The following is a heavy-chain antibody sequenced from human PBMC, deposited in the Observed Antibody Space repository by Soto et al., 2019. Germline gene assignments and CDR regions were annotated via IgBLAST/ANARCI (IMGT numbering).Heavy chain of an antibody. CDR1: GGTFSSYA. Sequence: QVQLVQSGAEVKKPGSSVKVSCKASGGTFSSYAISWVRQAPGQGLEWMGGIIPIFGTANYAQKFQGRVTITADEATSTAYMELSSLRSEDTAVDYCARDIIRGEGLLLSYYYYYGMDVWGQGTTVTVSS. CDR2: IIPIFGTA. D-gene: IGHD2-2*01. J-gene: IGHJ6*02. V-gene: IGHV1-69*12. CDR3: ARDIIRGEGLLLSYYYYYGMDV.